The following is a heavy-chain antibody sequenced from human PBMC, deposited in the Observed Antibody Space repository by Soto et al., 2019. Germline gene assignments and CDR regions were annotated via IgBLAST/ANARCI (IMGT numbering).Heavy chain of an antibody. J-gene: IGHJ4*02. CDR2: IYWDDDK. CDR1: GFSLSTSGVG. Sequence: SGPTLVNPTQTLTLTCTFSGFSLSTSGVGVGWIRQPPGKALEWLALIYWDDDKRYSPSLKSRLTITKDTSKNQVVLTMTNMDPVDTAKYYCAHSKGDYVWGSYRSTWSPLFDYWGQGTLVTVSS. D-gene: IGHD3-16*02. CDR3: AHSKGDYVWGSYRSTWSPLFDY. V-gene: IGHV2-5*02.